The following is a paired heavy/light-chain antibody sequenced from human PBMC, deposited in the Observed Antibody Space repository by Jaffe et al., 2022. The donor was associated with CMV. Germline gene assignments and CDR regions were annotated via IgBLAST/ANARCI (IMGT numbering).Light chain of an antibody. Sequence: EIVLTQSPATLSLSPGERATLSCRASQSVSSYLAWYQQKPGQAPRLLIYDASNRATGIPARFSGSGSGTDFTLTISSLEPEDFAVYYCQQRSNWPGTFGPGTKVDIK. CDR1: QSVSSY. J-gene: IGKJ3*01. CDR2: DAS. V-gene: IGKV3-11*01. CDR3: QQRSNWPGT.
Heavy chain of an antibody. D-gene: IGHD6-13*01. V-gene: IGHV4-34*01. CDR1: GGSFSGYY. Sequence: QVQLQQWGAGLLKPSETLSLTCAVYGGSFSGYYWSWIRQPPGKGLEWIGEINHSGSTNYNPSLKSRVTISVDTSKNQFSLKLSSVTAADTAVYYCAKKYSSSWYDYYYYYMDVWGKGTTVTVSS. J-gene: IGHJ6*03. CDR3: AKKYSSSWYDYYYYYMDV. CDR2: INHSGST.